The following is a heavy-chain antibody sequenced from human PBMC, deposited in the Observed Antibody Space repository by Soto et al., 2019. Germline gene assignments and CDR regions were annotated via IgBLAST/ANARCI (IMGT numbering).Heavy chain of an antibody. J-gene: IGHJ4*02. CDR2: IYWDDDK. CDR1: GFSISTNGVG. CDR3: AHRGSDTFFNY. Sequence: KESGPTLVKSTQTLTLTCPFSGFSISTNGVGVGWIRQPPGKALEWLALIYWDDDKSYRPSLKSRLTITKDTSKNQVVLTMTNMDPVDTATYFCAHRGSDTFFNYWGQGTLVTVSS. V-gene: IGHV2-5*02. D-gene: IGHD3-10*01.